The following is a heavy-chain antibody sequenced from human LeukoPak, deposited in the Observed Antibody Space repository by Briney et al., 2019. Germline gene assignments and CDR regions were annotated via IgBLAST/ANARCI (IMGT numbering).Heavy chain of an antibody. J-gene: IGHJ4*02. D-gene: IGHD1-26*01. CDR2: IRYDGTYT. CDR3: AKPSGSGVDY. Sequence: PGGSLRLSRGASGFMFNTHDMHWVRQAPGKGLEWVAFIRYDGTYTYYADSVKGRFTISRDNSRNTLYLQMNSLRREDTAVYYCAKPSGSGVDYWGQGTRITVSS. V-gene: IGHV3-30*02. CDR1: GFMFNTHD.